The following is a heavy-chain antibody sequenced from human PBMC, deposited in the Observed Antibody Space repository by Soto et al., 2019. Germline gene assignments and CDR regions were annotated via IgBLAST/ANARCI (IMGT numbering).Heavy chain of an antibody. CDR3: ARSVDP. J-gene: IGHJ5*02. CDR2: IYYSGNT. Sequence: SETLSLTCTVSGDYISSYYWSWIRQPPGKGLEWIAYIYYSGNTNYNPSLKSRVTISVDTSKNQFSLNLSSVTAADTAVYYCARSVDPWGQGTLVTVSS. CDR1: GDYISSYY. V-gene: IGHV4-59*12.